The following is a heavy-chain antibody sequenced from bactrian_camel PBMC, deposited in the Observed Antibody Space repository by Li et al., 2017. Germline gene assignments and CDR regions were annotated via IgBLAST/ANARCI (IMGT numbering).Heavy chain of an antibody. CDR1: GYRYASYC. D-gene: IGHD1*01. CDR2: ISTDGKP. V-gene: IGHV3S67*01. CDR3: AADFLQYCTTTRLTY. J-gene: IGHJ4*01. Sequence: VQLVESGGGLVQPGGSLRLSCAASGYRYASYCMGWFREAPGKEREKVASISTDGKPTYEDFVKGRFTISKDGVKNILYLQMDNLQYEDTAKYYCAADFLQYCTTTRLTYWGQGTQVTVS.